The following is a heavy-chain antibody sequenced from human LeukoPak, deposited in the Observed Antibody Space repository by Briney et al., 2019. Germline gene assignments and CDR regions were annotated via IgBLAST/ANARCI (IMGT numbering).Heavy chain of an antibody. CDR1: GFTFSSYA. D-gene: IGHD4-23*01. V-gene: IGHV3-30*04. CDR3: ARGEATVVTFRAFDI. Sequence: GGSLRLSCAASGFTFSSYAMHWVRQAPGKGLEWVAVISYDGSNKYYADSVKGRFTISRDNSKNTLYLQMNSLRAEDTAVYYCARGEATVVTFRAFDIWGQGTMVTVSS. CDR2: ISYDGSNK. J-gene: IGHJ3*02.